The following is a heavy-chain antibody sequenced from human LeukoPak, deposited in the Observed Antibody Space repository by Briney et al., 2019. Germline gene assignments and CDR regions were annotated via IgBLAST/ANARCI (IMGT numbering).Heavy chain of an antibody. CDR2: IIPIFGTA. D-gene: IGHD3-10*01. CDR1: GYTFNTYG. CDR3: ARESGSSGPTDSPELDY. Sequence: ASVKVSCKTSGYTFNTYGIAWVRQAPGQGLEWMGRIIPIFGTANYAQKFQGRVTIDTDESTSTAYMELSSLRSEDTAVYYCARESGSSGPTDSPELDYWGQGTLVTVSS. V-gene: IGHV1-69*05. J-gene: IGHJ4*02.